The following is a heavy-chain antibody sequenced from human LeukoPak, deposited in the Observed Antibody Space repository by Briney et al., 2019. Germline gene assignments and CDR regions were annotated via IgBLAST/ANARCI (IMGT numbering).Heavy chain of an antibody. CDR2: INHSGST. V-gene: IGHV4-34*01. Sequence: KPSETLSLTXAVYGGSFSAYYWSWIRQPPGKGLEWIGEINHSGSTNYNPSLKSRVTMSVDTSKNQFSLKLNSVTAADTAVYYCARGGRFAPIVVVVAATQLMDVWGKGTTVTVSS. J-gene: IGHJ6*04. CDR3: ARGGRFAPIVVVVAATQLMDV. D-gene: IGHD2-15*01. CDR1: GGSFSAYY.